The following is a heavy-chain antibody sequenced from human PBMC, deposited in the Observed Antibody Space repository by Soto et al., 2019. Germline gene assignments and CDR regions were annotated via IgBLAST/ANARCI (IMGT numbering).Heavy chain of an antibody. D-gene: IGHD3-22*01. V-gene: IGHV4-31*03. CDR3: ARGRKRTVVVIRGYYFDY. CDR1: GGSISSGGYY. J-gene: IGHJ4*02. Sequence: SETLSLTCTVSGGSISSGGYYWSWIRQHPGKGLEWIGYIYYSGSTYYNPSLKSRVTISVDTSKNQFSLKLSSVTAADTAVYYCARGRKRTVVVIRGYYFDYWGQGTLVTVSS. CDR2: IYYSGST.